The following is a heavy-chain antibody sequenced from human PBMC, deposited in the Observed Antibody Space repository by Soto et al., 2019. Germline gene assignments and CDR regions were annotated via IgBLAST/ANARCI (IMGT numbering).Heavy chain of an antibody. CDR3: AREGGIVGATAADY. CDR1: GGSISSGGYY. D-gene: IGHD1-26*01. J-gene: IGHJ4*02. CDR2: IFYSGST. Sequence: QVQLQESGPGLVKPSQTLSLTCTVSGGSISSGGYYWSWIRQHPGKGLEWIGYIFYSGSTYYNPSLKSRVTVSVDTSKNQSSLKLSSVTAADTAVYYCAREGGIVGATAADYWGQGTLVTVSS. V-gene: IGHV4-31*03.